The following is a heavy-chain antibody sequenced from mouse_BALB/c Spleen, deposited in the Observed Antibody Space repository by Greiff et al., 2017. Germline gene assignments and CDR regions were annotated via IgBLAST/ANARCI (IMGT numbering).Heavy chain of an antibody. CDR1: GYTFTSYT. V-gene: IGHV1-4*01. J-gene: IGHJ1*01. CDR2: INPSSGYT. Sequence: QVQLQQSGAELARPGASVKMSCKASGYTFTSYTMHWVKQRPGQGLEWIGYINPSSGYTNYNQKFKDKATLTADKSSSTAYMQLSSLTSEDSAVYYCARAGYYGSSYDWYFDVWGAGTTVTVSS. CDR3: ARAGYYGSSYDWYFDV. D-gene: IGHD1-1*01.